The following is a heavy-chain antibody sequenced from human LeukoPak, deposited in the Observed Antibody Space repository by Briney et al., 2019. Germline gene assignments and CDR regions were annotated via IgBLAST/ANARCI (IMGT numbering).Heavy chain of an antibody. J-gene: IGHJ4*02. CDR3: ARVRYGSGSYYFDY. CDR1: GGSISSYY. CDR2: IHNSGST. V-gene: IGHV4-59*01. D-gene: IGHD3-10*01. Sequence: SETLSLTCTVSGGSISSYYWSWIRQTPGRGLEWIGYIHNSGSTKYNPSLKSPVSISVDTSKNQFSLKLSSVTAADTAVYYCARVRYGSGSYYFDYWGQGTLVTVSS.